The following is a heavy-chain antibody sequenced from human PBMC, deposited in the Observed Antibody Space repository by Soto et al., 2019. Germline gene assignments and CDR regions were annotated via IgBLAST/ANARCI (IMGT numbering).Heavy chain of an antibody. CDR2: IKSKTNGGTT. CDR1: RFACSNAC. J-gene: IGHJ4*02. Sequence: XGSLRLTSSATRFACSNACMSWVRQAPGKGLEWVGRIKSKTNGGTTDYAAPVKGRFVISRDDSKNTLYLQMNSLKTEDTAVYYCTTDDPINKYWGQGTLVTVSS. V-gene: IGHV3-15*01. CDR3: TTDDPINKY.